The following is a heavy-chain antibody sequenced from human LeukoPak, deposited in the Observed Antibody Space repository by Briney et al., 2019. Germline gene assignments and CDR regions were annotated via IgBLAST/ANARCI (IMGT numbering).Heavy chain of an antibody. CDR1: NGSISSYH. D-gene: IGHD3-10*01. Sequence: SETLSLTCTVSNGSISSYHWSWVRQPPGKGLEWIGYILTSGTTSYNPSLKSRLTISVDTSKNRFTLKLSSVTAADTAVYYCARLRVSGSYLYYFDYWGQGTLVTVSS. V-gene: IGHV4-4*09. J-gene: IGHJ4*02. CDR3: ARLRVSGSYLYYFDY. CDR2: ILTSGTT.